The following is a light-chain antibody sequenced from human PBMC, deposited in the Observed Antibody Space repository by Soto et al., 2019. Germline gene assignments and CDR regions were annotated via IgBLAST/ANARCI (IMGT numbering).Light chain of an antibody. V-gene: IGLV1-51*01. CDR2: DNH. Sequence: QSVLTQPPSVSAAPGQRVTISCSGNSSNIGNNFVSWYQQPPGTAPKLLIYDNHKRPSRIPDRFSGSKSGTSATLGITGLQNGDEADYYCGTWDSSLSVVVFGGGTKLTVL. J-gene: IGLJ3*02. CDR1: SSNIGNNF. CDR3: GTWDSSLSVVV.